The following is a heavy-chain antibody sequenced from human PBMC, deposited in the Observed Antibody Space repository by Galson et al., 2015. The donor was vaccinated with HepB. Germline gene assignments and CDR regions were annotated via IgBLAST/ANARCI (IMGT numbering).Heavy chain of an antibody. V-gene: IGHV1-69*13. CDR3: ATNAMAVAGTFHPNYHYGMNV. CDR2: IIPFSGTP. J-gene: IGHJ6*02. CDR1: GGSFSFYT. D-gene: IGHD6-19*01. Sequence: SVKVSCKASGGSFSFYTIHWVRQAPGQGLEWMGGIIPFSGTPKYAHKFQVRVTITADDSTSAAYMELSSLTSVDTAVYYCATNAMAVAGTFHPNYHYGMNVWGQGTTVTVSS.